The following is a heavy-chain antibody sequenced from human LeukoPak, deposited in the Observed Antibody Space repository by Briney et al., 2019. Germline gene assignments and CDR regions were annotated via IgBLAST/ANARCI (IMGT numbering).Heavy chain of an antibody. Sequence: GGSLRLSCSPSGFTFSTSWMTWVRQAPGEGLEWVANIKPDGTYKHYPESVKGRFTISRDNPKNSLFLQMNSLRAGDTAVYYCAGSHSYAFDSWGQGTLVSVSS. CDR3: AGSHSYAFDS. J-gene: IGHJ4*02. CDR2: IKPDGTYK. D-gene: IGHD2-21*01. CDR1: GFTFSTSW. V-gene: IGHV3-7*04.